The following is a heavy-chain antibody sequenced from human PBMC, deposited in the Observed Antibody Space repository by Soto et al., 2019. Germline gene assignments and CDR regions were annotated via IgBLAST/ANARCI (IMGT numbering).Heavy chain of an antibody. CDR3: ARGSNIVVVVAASGYFDY. D-gene: IGHD2-15*01. J-gene: IGHJ4*02. V-gene: IGHV4-59*01. Sequence: SETLALTCTVSGGSISSYDWSWIRQHPGKGLEWIGYIYYSGSTNYNPSLKSRVTISVDTSKNQFSLKLSSVTAADTAVYYCARGSNIVVVVAASGYFDYWGQGTLVTVSS. CDR2: IYYSGST. CDR1: GGSISSYD.